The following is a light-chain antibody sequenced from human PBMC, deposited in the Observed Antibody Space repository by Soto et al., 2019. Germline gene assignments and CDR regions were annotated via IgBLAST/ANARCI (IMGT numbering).Light chain of an antibody. CDR2: AAS. Sequence: AIQMTQSPSSLSASVGDRVTILCRSSHNIRDYLGWYQQKPGKAPKLLIYAASILQSGVPLGFSGSGSGTNSALSITSLQPADSASYYCLPDCRYRWSFRQGNKVDIK. CDR1: HNIRDY. V-gene: IGKV1-6*01. CDR3: LPDCRYRWS. J-gene: IGKJ1*01.